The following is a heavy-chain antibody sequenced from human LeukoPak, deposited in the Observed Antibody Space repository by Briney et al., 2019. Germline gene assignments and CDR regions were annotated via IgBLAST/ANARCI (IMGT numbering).Heavy chain of an antibody. J-gene: IGHJ6*02. CDR2: IWFDGSNK. CDR3: TRDLMDYDVSTGLHHYYMDV. V-gene: IGHV3-33*01. D-gene: IGHD3-9*01. CDR1: GFAFSTYG. Sequence: GRSLRLSCAASGFAFSTYGMHWVRQAPGKGLEGVAAIWFDGSNKYYAASVKGRFTISRDNSENTLYLQMNTLRVEDTAVYYCTRDLMDYDVSTGLHHYYMDVWGQGTTVTVSS.